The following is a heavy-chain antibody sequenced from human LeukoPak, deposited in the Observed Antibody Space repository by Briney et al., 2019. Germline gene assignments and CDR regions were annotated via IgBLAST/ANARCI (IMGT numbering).Heavy chain of an antibody. CDR1: GASVSTNY. V-gene: IGHV4-59*02. Sequence: SETLSLTCTVSGASVSTNYWSWIRQSPGKGLEWIGYVYYSVNANYNPSLKSRVTISADTFKNQFSLKLTSVTAADTAVYYCAKDRIWAHWGQGTLVTVSS. CDR3: AKDRIWAH. J-gene: IGHJ4*02. CDR2: VYYSVNA. D-gene: IGHD7-27*01.